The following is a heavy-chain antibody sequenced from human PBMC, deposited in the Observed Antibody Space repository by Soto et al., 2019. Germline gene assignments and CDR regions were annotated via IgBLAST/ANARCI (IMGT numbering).Heavy chain of an antibody. J-gene: IGHJ6*02. CDR2: ISYDGSNK. CDR1: GFPFSSYA. V-gene: IGHV3-30-3*01. CDR3: ARDRFYYSSGWKYYYYGMDV. D-gene: IGHD6-19*01. Sequence: VGSLRLSCAASGFPFSSYAMHWVRPAPCKGLEWVAVISYDGSNKYYADSVKGRFTISRDNSKNTLYLQMNSLRAEDTAVYYCARDRFYYSSGWKYYYYGMDVWGQGTTVTVSS.